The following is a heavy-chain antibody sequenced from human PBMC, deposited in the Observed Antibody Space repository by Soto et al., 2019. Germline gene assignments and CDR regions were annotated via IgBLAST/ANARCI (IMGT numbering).Heavy chain of an antibody. CDR2: IIPIFGTA. CDR3: ARSRISRVRGVSNSDY. V-gene: IGHV1-69*13. D-gene: IGHD3-10*01. CDR1: GGPFSSYA. Sequence: SSVKVSCKASGGPFSSYAISWVRQAPGQGLEWMGGIIPIFGTANYAQKFQGRVTITADESTSTAYMELSSLRSEDTAVYYCARSRISRVRGVSNSDYCGQGNLVTGFS. J-gene: IGHJ4*02.